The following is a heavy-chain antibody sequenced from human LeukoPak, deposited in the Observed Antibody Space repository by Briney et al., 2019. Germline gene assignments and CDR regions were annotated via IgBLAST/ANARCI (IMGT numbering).Heavy chain of an antibody. CDR3: ARDTTHTHYGDAFDL. CDR2: IKQDGSET. D-gene: IGHD4-17*01. CDR1: GFTLSSYA. Sequence: PGGSLRLSCAASGFTLSSYAMSWVRQAPGKGLEWVANIKQDGSETYYVDSVKGRFTISRDNAKNSLYLQLNRLRVEDTATYFCARDTTHTHYGDAFDLWGQGTLVAVSS. J-gene: IGHJ3*01. V-gene: IGHV3-7*01.